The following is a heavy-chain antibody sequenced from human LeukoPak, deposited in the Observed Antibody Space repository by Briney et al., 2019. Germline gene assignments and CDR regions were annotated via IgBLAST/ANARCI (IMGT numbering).Heavy chain of an antibody. Sequence: PGGSLRLSCAASGFTFSSYSMNWVRQAPGKGLEWVSSISSSSSYIYYADSVKGRFTISRDNAKNSLYLQMNSLRAEDTAVYYCAKSLSGYYPPVPAYWGQGTLVTVSS. D-gene: IGHD3-22*01. V-gene: IGHV3-21*01. J-gene: IGHJ4*02. CDR3: AKSLSGYYPPVPAY. CDR1: GFTFSSYS. CDR2: ISSSSSYI.